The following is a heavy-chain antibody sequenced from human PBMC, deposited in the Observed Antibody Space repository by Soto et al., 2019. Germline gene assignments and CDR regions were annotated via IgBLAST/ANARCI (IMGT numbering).Heavy chain of an antibody. J-gene: IGHJ1*01. V-gene: IGHV1-69*02. CDR3: AGETGTMIVEH. D-gene: IGHD3-22*01. CDR1: GGTFSSYT. Sequence: QVQLVQSGAEVKKPGSSVKVSCKASGGTFSSYTISWVRQAPGQGLEWMGRIIPILGIANYAQKFQGRVTIPADKSTSTAYMELSSLRSEDRAVYYCAGETGTMIVEHWGQGTLVTVSS. CDR2: IIPILGIA.